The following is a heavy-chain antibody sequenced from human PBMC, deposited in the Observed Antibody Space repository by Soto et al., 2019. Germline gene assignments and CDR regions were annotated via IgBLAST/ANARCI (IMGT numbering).Heavy chain of an antibody. V-gene: IGHV1-18*04. CDR2: ISAYNGNT. Sequence: ASVKVSCKASGYTFTSYGISWVRQAPGQGLEWMGWISAYNGNTNYAQKLQGRVTMTTDTSTSTAYMELRSLRSDDTAVYYCARTLSGDSGWYNPGMDVWGQGTTVTVSS. D-gene: IGHD6-19*01. J-gene: IGHJ6*02. CDR1: GYTFTSYG. CDR3: ARTLSGDSGWYNPGMDV.